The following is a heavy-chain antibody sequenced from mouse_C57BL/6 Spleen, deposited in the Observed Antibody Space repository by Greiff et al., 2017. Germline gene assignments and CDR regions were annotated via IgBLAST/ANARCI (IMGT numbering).Heavy chain of an antibody. CDR3: ARPGFSWFAY. CDR2: ISSGSSTI. J-gene: IGHJ3*01. CDR1: GFTFSDYG. Sequence: EVMLVESGGGLVKPGGSLKLSCAASGFTFSDYGMHWVRQAPEKGLEWVAYISSGSSTIYYADTMKGRFTISRDNAKNTLFLQMTSLRSEDTAMYYCARPGFSWFAYWGQGTLVTVSA. V-gene: IGHV5-17*01.